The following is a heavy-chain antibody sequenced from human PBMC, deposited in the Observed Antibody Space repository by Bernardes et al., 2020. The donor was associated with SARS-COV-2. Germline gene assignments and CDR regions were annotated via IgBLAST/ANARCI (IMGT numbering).Heavy chain of an antibody. CDR3: ARLLSTWSPFDY. V-gene: IGHV4-4*02. D-gene: IGHD2-8*02. CDR1: AGSMSNNVW. Sequence: SETLSLTCSVSAGSMSNNVWWSWVRQPPGKGLEWIGEIFPSGRTNYNPSLKSRANMSVDKSKNQFSLKLSSVTAADTAVYYCARLLSTWSPFDYWGQGILVTVSS. J-gene: IGHJ4*02. CDR2: IFPSGRT.